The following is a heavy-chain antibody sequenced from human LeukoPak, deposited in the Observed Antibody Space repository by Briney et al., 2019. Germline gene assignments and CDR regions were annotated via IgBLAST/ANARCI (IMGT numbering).Heavy chain of an antibody. D-gene: IGHD2-8*01. CDR3: SRENGALSPFGY. Sequence: SETLSLTCGVSGGSITSTNWWSWVRQPPGQGLEWIGEVSLSGLTNYNPSLSSRVIMALDTSKNHLSLNLTSVTAADTAVYYCSRENGALSPFGYWGQGTLVTVPS. V-gene: IGHV4-4*02. CDR1: GGSITSTNW. J-gene: IGHJ4*02. CDR2: VSLSGLT.